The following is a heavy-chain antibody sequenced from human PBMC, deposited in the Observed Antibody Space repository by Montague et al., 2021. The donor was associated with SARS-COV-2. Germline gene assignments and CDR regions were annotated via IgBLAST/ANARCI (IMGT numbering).Heavy chain of an antibody. CDR2: IDWDDDK. Sequence: PALVKPTQTLTLTCTFSGFSLSTGGMCVSWIRQPPGKALEWLARIDWDDDKYYSTSLKTRLTISKDTSKNQVVPTMTNMDPVDTATYYCARILVAAAGSPFDPWGQGTLVTVSS. CDR3: ARILVAAAGSPFDP. CDR1: GFSLSTGGMC. D-gene: IGHD6-13*01. J-gene: IGHJ5*02. V-gene: IGHV2-70*11.